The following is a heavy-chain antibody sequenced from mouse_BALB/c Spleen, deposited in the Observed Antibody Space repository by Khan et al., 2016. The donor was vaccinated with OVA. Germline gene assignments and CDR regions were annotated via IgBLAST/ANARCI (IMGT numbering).Heavy chain of an antibody. CDR3: ARTARIKY. D-gene: IGHD1-2*01. CDR1: GYSITSGYG. J-gene: IGHJ2*01. Sequence: EVQLVETGPGLVKPSQSLSLTCTVTGYSITSGYGWNWIRQFPGNKLEWMGYISYSGCTNSNPSLKSRIFITRATYKNQFFLQLNSVTTEDTATYYCARTARIKYWGQGTTLTVSS. V-gene: IGHV3-2*02. CDR2: ISYSGCT.